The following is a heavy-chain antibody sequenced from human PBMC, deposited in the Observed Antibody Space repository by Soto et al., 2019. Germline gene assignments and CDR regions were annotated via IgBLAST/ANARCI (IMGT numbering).Heavy chain of an antibody. D-gene: IGHD2-2*01. V-gene: IGHV3-74*01. Sequence: TGGSLRLSCAASGFTFSSYWMHWVRQAPGKGLVWVSRINMDGSSTSYADSVKGRFTISRDNAKNTLYLQMNSLRAEDTAVYYCTKDPCTRSSCYFDFWGQGSLVTVSS. CDR3: TKDPCTRSSCYFDF. CDR2: INMDGSST. CDR1: GFTFSSYW. J-gene: IGHJ4*02.